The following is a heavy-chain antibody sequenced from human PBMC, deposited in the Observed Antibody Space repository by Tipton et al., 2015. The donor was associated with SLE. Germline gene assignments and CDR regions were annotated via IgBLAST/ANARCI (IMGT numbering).Heavy chain of an antibody. V-gene: IGHV4-34*01. Sequence: LTCAVYGGSFSGYYWSWIRQPPGKGLEWIGEINHSGSTNYNPSLKSRVTISLDTSKNQFSLRLSSVTAADTAVYYCARGLSGYSSSWFYYYYGMDVWAKGPRSPSP. D-gene: IGHD6-13*01. CDR1: GGSFSGYY. J-gene: IGHJ6*02. CDR2: INHSGST. CDR3: ARGLSGYSSSWFYYYYGMDV.